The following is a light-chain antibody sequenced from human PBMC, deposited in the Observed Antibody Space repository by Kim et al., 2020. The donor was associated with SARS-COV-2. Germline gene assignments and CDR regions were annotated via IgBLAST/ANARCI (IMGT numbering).Light chain of an antibody. J-gene: IGKJ1*01. CDR1: QTVSRN. Sequence: EVVMTQSPATLAVSPGERVSLSCRASQTVSRNLAWYQQKPGQPPRLLIYGASTRAVGIPARFSGSGSDTEFTLTIASLQSEDFAVYYCQDDNNWAPWAFGQGTEVDIK. V-gene: IGKV3-15*01. CDR2: GAS. CDR3: QDDNNWAPWA.